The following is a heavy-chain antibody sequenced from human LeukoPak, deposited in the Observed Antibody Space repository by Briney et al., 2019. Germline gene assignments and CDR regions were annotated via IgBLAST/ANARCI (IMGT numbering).Heavy chain of an antibody. V-gene: IGHV3-73*01. D-gene: IGHD3-10*01. CDR3: ARSQGSGSYYRAFDY. CDR1: GFTFSGSA. J-gene: IGHJ4*02. CDR2: IRSKANSYAT. Sequence: GGSLRLSCAASGFTFSGSAMHWVRQASGKGLEWVGRIRSKANSYATAYAASVKGRFTISRDDSKNTAYLQMNSLKTEDTAVYYCARSQGSGSYYRAFDYWGQGTLVTVSS.